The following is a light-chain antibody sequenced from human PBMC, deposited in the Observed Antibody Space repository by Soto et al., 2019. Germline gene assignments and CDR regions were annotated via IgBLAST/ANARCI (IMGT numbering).Light chain of an antibody. CDR3: QQYNTWSSIT. V-gene: IGKV3-15*01. CDR2: GTS. CDR1: QSISSN. J-gene: IGKJ5*01. Sequence: EIVMTQSPATLSVSPGERVTLSCRASQSISSNLAWYQQKSGQAPSLLMYGTSTRATGIPARFSGSGSGTEFTLTISSLQSEDFAVYYCQQYNTWSSITFGQGTRLEIK.